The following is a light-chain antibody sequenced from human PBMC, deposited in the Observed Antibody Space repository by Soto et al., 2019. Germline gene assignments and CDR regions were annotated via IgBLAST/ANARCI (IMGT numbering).Light chain of an antibody. CDR3: SSYVGSNRGV. V-gene: IGLV2-8*01. J-gene: IGLJ3*02. CDR2: EVN. CDR1: SSDVGGYNY. Sequence: QSVLTQPPSASGSPGQSVTISCTGSSSDVGGYNYVSWYQHHPGKAPRLMIYEVNKRPSGVPDRFSGSKSGNTASLTVSGLQAEDEADYYCSSYVGSNRGVFGGGTQLPS.